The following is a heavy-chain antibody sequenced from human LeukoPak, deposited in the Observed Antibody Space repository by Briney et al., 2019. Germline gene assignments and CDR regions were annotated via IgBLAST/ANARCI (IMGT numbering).Heavy chain of an antibody. CDR1: GASITSYY. Sequence: SETLSLTCTVSGASITSYYWGWIRQPPGKGLECIGYIYYSGSTNYNPPLKRRVSMSVGTSRAQFSLRLSSVTAADTAVYYCARLDPNWYFELWGRGTLVTVSS. CDR3: ARLDPNWYFEL. CDR2: IYYSGST. V-gene: IGHV4-59*08. J-gene: IGHJ2*01.